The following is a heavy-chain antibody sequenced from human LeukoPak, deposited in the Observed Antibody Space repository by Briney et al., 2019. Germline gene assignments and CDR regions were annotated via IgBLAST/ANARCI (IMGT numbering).Heavy chain of an antibody. J-gene: IGHJ6*02. CDR1: GFTFDDYA. CDR3: AKDQYYSGSGTMKYDYYYGLDV. V-gene: IGHV3-9*01. CDR2: ISWDTGII. D-gene: IGHD3-10*01. Sequence: PGRSLRLSCAASGFTFDDYAMHWVRQAPGEGLEWVSSISWDTGIIGYADSVKGRFTISRGNAKNSLFLQMESLRVEDTALYYCAKDQYYSGSGTMKYDYYYGLDVWGQGTTVTVSS.